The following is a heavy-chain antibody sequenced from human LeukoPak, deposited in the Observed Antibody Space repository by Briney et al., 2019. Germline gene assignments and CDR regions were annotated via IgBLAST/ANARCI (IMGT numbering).Heavy chain of an antibody. J-gene: IGHJ3*02. D-gene: IGHD5-12*01. CDR3: ARDYDSISGYDYGKKIKDAFDI. CDR1: GYTFTSYG. Sequence: ASVKVSCKASGYTFTSYGISWVRQAPGQGLEWMGWISAYNGNTNYAQKLQGRVTMTTDTSTSTAYMELRSLRSDDTAVYYCARDYDSISGYDYGKKIKDAFDIWGQGTMVTVSS. CDR2: ISAYNGNT. V-gene: IGHV1-18*01.